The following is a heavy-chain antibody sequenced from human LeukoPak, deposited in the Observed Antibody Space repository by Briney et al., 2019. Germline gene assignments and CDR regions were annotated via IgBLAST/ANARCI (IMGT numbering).Heavy chain of an antibody. J-gene: IGHJ4*02. CDR2: IYHSGST. CDR3: ARMDKILGATPLGY. V-gene: IGHV4-38-2*02. Sequence: PSETLSLTCTVSGYSISSGFYWGWIRQSPGKGLEWIGSIYHSGSTYYNPSLKSRVTISVDMCKNQFSLRLTSVSVPQTAAYYCARMDKILGATPLGYWGQGILVTVSS. D-gene: IGHD1-26*01. CDR1: GYSISSGFY.